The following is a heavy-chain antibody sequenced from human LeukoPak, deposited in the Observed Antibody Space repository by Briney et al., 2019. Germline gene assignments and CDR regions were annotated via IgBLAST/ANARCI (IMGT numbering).Heavy chain of an antibody. CDR1: GFTFSSYG. CDR2: IRYDGTIK. CDR3: ATDRDGFDI. J-gene: IGHJ3*02. Sequence: GGSLRLSCAASGFTFSSYGIHWVRQAPGKGLEWVAFIRYDGTIKYYADSAKGRFTISRDNSKNTLYLQMNSLRAEDTAVYYCATDRDGFDIWGQGTMVTVSS. V-gene: IGHV3-30*02.